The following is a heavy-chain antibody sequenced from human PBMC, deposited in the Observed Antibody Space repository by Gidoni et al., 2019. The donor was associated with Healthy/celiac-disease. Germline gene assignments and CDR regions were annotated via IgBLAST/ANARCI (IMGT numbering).Heavy chain of an antibody. CDR2: ISSSSSTI. Sequence: EVQLVESGGGLVQPGGSLRLSCAASGFTFSSYSMNWVRQAPGKGLEWVSYISSSSSTIYYADSVKGRFTISRDNAKNSLYLQMNSLRAEDTAVYYCARAGTRQWLVEGIFDYWGQGTLVTVSS. CDR3: ARAGTRQWLVEGIFDY. D-gene: IGHD6-19*01. V-gene: IGHV3-48*01. J-gene: IGHJ4*02. CDR1: GFTFSSYS.